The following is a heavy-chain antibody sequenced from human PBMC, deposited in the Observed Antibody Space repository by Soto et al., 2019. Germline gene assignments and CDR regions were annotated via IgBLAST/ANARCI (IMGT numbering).Heavy chain of an antibody. D-gene: IGHD2-15*01. V-gene: IGHV3-53*01. CDR2: IYSGGST. J-gene: IGHJ4*02. CDR3: AKAAGQDVVAYYFDS. CDR1: GFTVSGNY. Sequence: GGSLRLSCAASGFTVSGNYMSWVRQAPGKGLEWVSVIYSGGSTFYADSVKGRFTISRDNSKNTLYLQMNGRRAEDTAVYYGAKAAGQDVVAYYFDSWGQGTLVTFSS.